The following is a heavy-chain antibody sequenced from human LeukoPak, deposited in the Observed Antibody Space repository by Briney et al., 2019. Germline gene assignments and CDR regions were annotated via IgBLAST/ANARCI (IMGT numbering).Heavy chain of an antibody. CDR2: INPNSGGT. D-gene: IGHD3-22*01. J-gene: IGHJ5*02. CDR3: EREDDSSGYYSNWFDP. Sequence: ASVKVSCKASGYTFTGYYMHWVRQAPGQGLEWMGWINPNSGGTNYAQKFQGRVTMTRDTSISTAYVELSRLGSADTAVYYCEREDDSSGYYSNWFDPWGQGTLVTVSS. V-gene: IGHV1-2*02. CDR1: GYTFTGYY.